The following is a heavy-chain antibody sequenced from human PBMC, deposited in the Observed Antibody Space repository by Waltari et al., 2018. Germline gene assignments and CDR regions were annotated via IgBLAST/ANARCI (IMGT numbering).Heavy chain of an antibody. CDR3: AREREVVLAPPRPPYRFLDL. CDR1: GFSITSHY. J-gene: IGHJ2*01. V-gene: IGHV4-59*11. D-gene: IGHD2-8*02. Sequence: QVQLQESGPGLVKPSETLSLTCTVSGFSITSHYWSWIRQPPGKGLEWIGYMYHSGGTNNNPSLQSRVTMSVDPSKSQFSLKLASVTATDTAVYYCAREREVVLAPPRPPYRFLDLWGRGTLVIVSS. CDR2: MYHSGGT.